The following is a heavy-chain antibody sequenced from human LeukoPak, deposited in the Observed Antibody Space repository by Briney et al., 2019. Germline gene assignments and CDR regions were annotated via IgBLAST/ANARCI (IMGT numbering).Heavy chain of an antibody. CDR2: ISSSSSYI. D-gene: IGHD6-19*01. J-gene: IGHJ4*02. Sequence: GGSLRLSCAASGFTFSSYSMNWVRQAPGKGLEWVSSISSSSSYIYYADSVKGRFTISRDNAKNSLYLQVNSLRAEDTAVYYCARDFAVAGPDYWGQGTLVTVSS. CDR3: ARDFAVAGPDY. V-gene: IGHV3-21*01. CDR1: GFTFSSYS.